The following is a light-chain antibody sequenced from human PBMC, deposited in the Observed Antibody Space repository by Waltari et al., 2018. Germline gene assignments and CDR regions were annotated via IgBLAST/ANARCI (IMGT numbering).Light chain of an antibody. CDR2: RND. CDR3: AAWDDSLNGPV. Sequence: QSVLTQPPSASGTPGQRVTISCSGSISNIGSNTVNWYLQLPGTAPKLLIYRNDQRPSGVPDRFSGSKSGTSASLAISGLQSEDEADYYCAAWDDSLNGPVFGGGTKLTVV. V-gene: IGLV1-44*01. CDR1: ISNIGSNT. J-gene: IGLJ3*02.